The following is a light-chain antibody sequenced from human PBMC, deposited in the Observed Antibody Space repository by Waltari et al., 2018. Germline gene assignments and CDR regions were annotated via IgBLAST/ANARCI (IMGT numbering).Light chain of an antibody. Sequence: QSALTQPAPVSGSPGQSITISCTGTSSDVGNYNLVSWYHQHPGKAPKLMIYEVSKRPAGVSNRFSGSKSGNTASLTISGLQAEDEADYYCCSYAGSHTFVVFGGGTKLTVL. CDR3: CSYAGSHTFVV. J-gene: IGLJ2*01. CDR2: EVS. V-gene: IGLV2-23*02. CDR1: SSDVGNYNL.